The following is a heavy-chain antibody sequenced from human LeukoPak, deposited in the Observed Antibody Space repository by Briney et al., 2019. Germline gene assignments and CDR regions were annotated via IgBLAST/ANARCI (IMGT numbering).Heavy chain of an antibody. CDR2: ISAYNGNT. V-gene: IGHV1-18*01. CDR1: GYTFTSYG. J-gene: IGHJ6*02. CDR3: ARDFGYSYGTYYYYYGMDV. Sequence: ASVKVSCKASGYTFTSYGISWVRQAPGQGLEWMGWISAYNGNTNYAQKFQGRVTITADKSTSTAYMELSSLRSEDTAVYYCARDFGYSYGTYYYYYGMDVWGQGTTVTVSS. D-gene: IGHD5-18*01.